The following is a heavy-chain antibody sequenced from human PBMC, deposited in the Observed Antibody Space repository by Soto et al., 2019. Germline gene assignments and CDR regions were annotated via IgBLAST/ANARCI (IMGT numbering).Heavy chain of an antibody. CDR3: ARNGIAVAPYYFDY. V-gene: IGHV3-33*01. J-gene: IGHJ4*02. CDR2: IWYDGSNK. CDR1: GFTFSSYG. D-gene: IGHD6-19*01. Sequence: GGSLRLSCAASGFTFSSYGRHWVRQAPGKGLEWVAVIWYDGSNKYYADSVKGRFTISRDNSKNTLYLQMNSLRAEDTAVYYCARNGIAVAPYYFDYWGQGTLVT.